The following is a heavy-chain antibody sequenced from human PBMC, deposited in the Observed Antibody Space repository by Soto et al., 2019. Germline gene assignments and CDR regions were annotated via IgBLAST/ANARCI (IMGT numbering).Heavy chain of an antibody. V-gene: IGHV3-11*05. CDR2: ISSSSSYT. D-gene: IGHD6-6*01. CDR3: ARGTQLELGAVDY. CDR1: GFTFSDYY. Sequence: PGGSLRLSCAASGFTFSDYYMSWIRQAPGKGLEWVSYISSSSSYTNYADSVKGRFTISRDNAKNSLYLQMNSLRAEDTAVYYCARGTQLELGAVDYWGQGTLVTVSS. J-gene: IGHJ4*02.